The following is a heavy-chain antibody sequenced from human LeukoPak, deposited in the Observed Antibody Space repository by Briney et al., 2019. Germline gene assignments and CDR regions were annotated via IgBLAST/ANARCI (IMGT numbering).Heavy chain of an antibody. Sequence: GGSLRLSCVASGFTFRTYAMSWVRQAPGKGLEWVSGISDSGGTTYYVDSVKGRFTISRDNSKNTLYLQMNSLRAEDTAVYYCAKDGTAIYYYYMDVWGKGTTVTISS. CDR1: GFTFRTYA. CDR2: ISDSGGTT. CDR3: AKDGTAIYYYYMDV. D-gene: IGHD5-18*01. J-gene: IGHJ6*03. V-gene: IGHV3-23*01.